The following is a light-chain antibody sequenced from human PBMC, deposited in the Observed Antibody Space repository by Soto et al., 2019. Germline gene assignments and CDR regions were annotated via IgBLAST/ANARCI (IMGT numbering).Light chain of an antibody. J-gene: IGLJ1*01. Sequence: SVLSQPAHVSGSPGQSITISCTGTSSDVGGYNYVSWYQQHPGKAPKLMIYDVSNRPSGVSNRLSGSKSGNTASLTIYGLQAEDGADYYGSSYASSSTLVFGTGTKVTVL. CDR1: SSDVGGYNY. CDR3: SSYASSSTLV. CDR2: DVS. V-gene: IGLV2-14*01.